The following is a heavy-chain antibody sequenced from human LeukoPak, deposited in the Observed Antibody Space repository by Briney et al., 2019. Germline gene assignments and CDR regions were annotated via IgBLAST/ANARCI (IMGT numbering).Heavy chain of an antibody. CDR1: GGSISSYY. CDR2: IYYSGST. J-gene: IGHJ3*02. CDR3: ARDPGYSSGWYDAFDI. V-gene: IGHV4-59*01. Sequence: SETLSLTCTVSGGSISSYYWSWIRQPPGKGLEWIGYIYYSGSTNYNPSLKSRVTISVDTSKNQFSLKLSSVTAADTAVYYCARDPGYSSGWYDAFDIWGQGTMVTVPS. D-gene: IGHD6-19*01.